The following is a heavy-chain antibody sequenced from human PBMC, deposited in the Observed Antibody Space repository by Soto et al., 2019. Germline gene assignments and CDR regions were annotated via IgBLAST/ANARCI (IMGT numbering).Heavy chain of an antibody. Sequence: XVKVSCKASGNTFTTYGISWLRQAPGQVLEWMGGXRAYNXNTNYAQKLQGXVTMTTDTXTSTEYMELRSLRYDDKDVYYCARHQRPHGFGIWGQGTMVTV. CDR2: XRAYNXNT. J-gene: IGHJ3*02. V-gene: IGHV1-18*01. CDR3: ARHQRPHGFGI. D-gene: IGHD6-25*01. CDR1: GNTFTTYG.